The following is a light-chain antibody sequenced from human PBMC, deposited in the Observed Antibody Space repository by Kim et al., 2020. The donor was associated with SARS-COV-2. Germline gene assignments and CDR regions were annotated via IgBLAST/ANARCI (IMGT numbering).Light chain of an antibody. J-gene: IGLJ3*02. Sequence: QPVLTQSPSASGTPGQRVTISCSGSSSNIGNDDVYWYQQLPGTAPKLLIYRNNQRPAGVPDRFSGSKSGTSASLAISGLRSEDEADYYCAAWDDSLSGRVFGGGTQLTVL. CDR2: RNN. CDR3: AAWDDSLSGRV. V-gene: IGLV1-47*01. CDR1: SSNIGNDD.